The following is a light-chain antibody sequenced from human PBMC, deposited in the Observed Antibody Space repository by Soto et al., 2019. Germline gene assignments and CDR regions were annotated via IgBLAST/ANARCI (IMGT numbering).Light chain of an antibody. Sequence: EIVLTQSPGTLSLSPGEGATLSCRASQSVYVNLAWYQQKPGQSPRLLIYGASTRATDIPDRFSGSGSDTDFALTISRLEPEDFAVYYFPQYSGSPFTFGPGTKVNIK. V-gene: IGKV3-20*01. CDR1: QSVYVN. CDR3: PQYSGSPFT. J-gene: IGKJ3*01. CDR2: GAS.